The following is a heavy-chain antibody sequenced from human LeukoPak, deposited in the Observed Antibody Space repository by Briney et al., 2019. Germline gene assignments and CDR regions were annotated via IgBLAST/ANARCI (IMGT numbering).Heavy chain of an antibody. Sequence: SETLSLTCAVYGGSFSGYYWSWIRQPPGKGLEWIGEINHSGSTNYNPPLKSRVTISVDTSKNQFSLKLSSVTAADTAVYYCARRVLLWFGESKNIYFDYWGQGTLVTVSS. CDR1: GGSFSGYY. CDR3: ARRVLLWFGESKNIYFDY. CDR2: INHSGST. V-gene: IGHV4-34*01. D-gene: IGHD3-10*01. J-gene: IGHJ4*02.